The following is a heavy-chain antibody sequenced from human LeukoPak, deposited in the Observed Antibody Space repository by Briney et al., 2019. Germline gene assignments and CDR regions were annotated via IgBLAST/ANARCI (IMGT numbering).Heavy chain of an antibody. J-gene: IGHJ5*02. D-gene: IGHD2-2*01. CDR2: ISAYNGNT. Sequence: ASVKVSYKASGYTFTSYGISWVRQAPGQGLEWMGWISAYNGNTNYAQKLQGRVTMTTDTSTSTAYMELRSLRSDDTAVYYCARVGSGFCSSTSCLFPWWFDPWGQGTLVTVSS. CDR1: GYTFTSYG. CDR3: ARVGSGFCSSTSCLFPWWFDP. V-gene: IGHV1-18*01.